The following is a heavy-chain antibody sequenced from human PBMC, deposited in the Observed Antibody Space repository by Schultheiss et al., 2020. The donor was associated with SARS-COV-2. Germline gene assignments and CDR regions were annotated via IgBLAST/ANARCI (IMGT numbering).Heavy chain of an antibody. V-gene: IGHV4-59*12. CDR2: IYYSGST. CDR1: GGSISSYY. Sequence: SQTLSLTCTVSGGSISSYYWSWIRQPPGKGLEWIGYIYYSGSTNYNPSLKSRVTISVDTSKNQFSLKLSSVTAADTAVYYCAREWGSSSWYGGAFDIWGQGTMVTVSS. CDR3: AREWGSSSWYGGAFDI. J-gene: IGHJ3*02. D-gene: IGHD6-13*01.